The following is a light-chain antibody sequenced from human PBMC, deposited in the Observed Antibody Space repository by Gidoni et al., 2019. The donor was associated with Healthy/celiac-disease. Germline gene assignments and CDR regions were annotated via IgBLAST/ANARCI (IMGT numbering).Light chain of an antibody. V-gene: IGKV3-20*01. Sequence: EIVLTQSPGTLSLSPGERATLSCRASQSVSSSYLAWYQQKPGQAPRLLIYGASSRATGIPDRVSGRGYGTDFTLTISRLEPEDFAVYYCQQYGSSPDTFGQXTKLEIK. J-gene: IGKJ2*01. CDR2: GAS. CDR3: QQYGSSPDT. CDR1: QSVSSSY.